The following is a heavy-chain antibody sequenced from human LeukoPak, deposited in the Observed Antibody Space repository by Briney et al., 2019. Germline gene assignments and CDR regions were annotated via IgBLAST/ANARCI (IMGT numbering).Heavy chain of an antibody. CDR3: AKDLIVVPAANTGAFDI. D-gene: IGHD2-2*01. V-gene: IGHV3-23*01. J-gene: IGHJ3*02. CDR2: ISGSGGST. Sequence: GGSLRLSCAASGFTFSSYGMSWVRQAPGKGLEWVSAISGSGGSTYYADSVKGRLTISRDNSKNTLHLQMNSLRAEDTAVYYCAKDLIVVPAANTGAFDIWGQGTMVTVSS. CDR1: GFTFSSYG.